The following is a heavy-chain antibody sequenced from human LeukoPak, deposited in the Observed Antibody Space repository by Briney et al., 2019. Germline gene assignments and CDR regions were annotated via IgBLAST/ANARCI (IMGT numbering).Heavy chain of an antibody. J-gene: IGHJ6*03. CDR3: AREMEEGTIFGVVTPGHYYMDV. V-gene: IGHV1-69*01. D-gene: IGHD3-3*01. CDR1: GGTFSSYA. CDR2: ISPIFGTA. Sequence: SVKVSCKASGGTFSSYAISWVRQAPGQGLEWMGGISPIFGTANYAQKFQGRVTITADESTSTAYMELSSLRSEDTAVYYCAREMEEGTIFGVVTPGHYYMDVWGKGTTVTVSS.